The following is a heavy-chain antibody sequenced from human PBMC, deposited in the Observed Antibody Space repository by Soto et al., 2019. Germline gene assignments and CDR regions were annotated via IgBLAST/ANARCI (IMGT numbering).Heavy chain of an antibody. Sequence: SETLSLTCAVYGGSFSGYYWSWIRQPPGKGLEWIGEINHSGSANYNPSLKSRVTISVDTSKNQFSLKLSSVTAADTAVYYCARVGYSNYLIFDYWGQGTLVTVSS. V-gene: IGHV4-34*01. D-gene: IGHD4-4*01. CDR1: GGSFSGYY. CDR3: ARVGYSNYLIFDY. CDR2: INHSGSA. J-gene: IGHJ4*02.